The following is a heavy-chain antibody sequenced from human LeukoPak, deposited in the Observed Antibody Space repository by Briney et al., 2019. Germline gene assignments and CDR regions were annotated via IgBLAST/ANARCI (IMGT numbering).Heavy chain of an antibody. CDR1: GYTFTGYY. V-gene: IGHV1-8*02. Sequence: ASVKVSCKASGYTFTGYYMHWVRQAPGQGLEWMGWMNPNSGNTGYAQKFQGRITMTRNTSISTAYMELSSLKSEETAVYYCARGLGRTAMVTRGGVRFDYWGQGTLVTVSS. CDR2: MNPNSGNT. CDR3: ARGLGRTAMVTRGGVRFDY. D-gene: IGHD5-18*01. J-gene: IGHJ4*02.